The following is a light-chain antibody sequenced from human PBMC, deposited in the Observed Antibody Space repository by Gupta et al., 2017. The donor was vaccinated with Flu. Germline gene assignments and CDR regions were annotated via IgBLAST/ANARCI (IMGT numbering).Light chain of an antibody. CDR2: DAS. J-gene: IGKJ5*01. CDR1: QSVSSY. CDR3: QQRSNWPSIT. Sequence: ATLSLSPGERATLSCRASQSVSSYLAWYQQSPGQAPRLLIYDASNRATDIPARFSGSGSGTDFTLTISSLEPEDFAVYYCQQRSNWPSITFGQGTRLEIK. V-gene: IGKV3-11*01.